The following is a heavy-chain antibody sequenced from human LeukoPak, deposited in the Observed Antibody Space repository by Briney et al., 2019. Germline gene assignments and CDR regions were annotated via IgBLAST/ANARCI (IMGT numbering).Heavy chain of an antibody. J-gene: IGHJ6*03. CDR1: GGSISSGSYY. V-gene: IGHV4-61*02. CDR3: ARAPRSYYDFWSGYLGYYYYYMDV. Sequence: PSQTLSLTCTVSGGSISSGSYYWSWIRQPAGKGLEWIGRIYTSGSTNYNPSLKSRVTISVDTSKNQFSLKLSSVTAADTAVYYCARAPRSYYDFWSGYLGYYYYYMDVWGKGTTVTVSS. CDR2: IYTSGST. D-gene: IGHD3-3*01.